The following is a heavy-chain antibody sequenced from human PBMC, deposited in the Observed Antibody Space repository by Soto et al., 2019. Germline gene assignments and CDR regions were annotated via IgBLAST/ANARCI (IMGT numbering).Heavy chain of an antibody. D-gene: IGHD2-15*01. Sequence: SETLSLTCAVYGGSFSGYYWNWLRQPPGKGLEWIGEINHSGNANYNPSLARPVTVSLDTSRTQFSLSLGSVTAADTAVYYCARGIASYYMDVWGGGTTVTVSS. CDR3: ARGIASYYMDV. V-gene: IGHV4-34*01. CDR2: INHSGNA. CDR1: GGSFSGYY. J-gene: IGHJ6*03.